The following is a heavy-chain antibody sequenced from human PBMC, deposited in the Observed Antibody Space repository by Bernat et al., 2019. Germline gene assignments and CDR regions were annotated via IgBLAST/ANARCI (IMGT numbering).Heavy chain of an antibody. CDR3: ARDGTVHIYGSGGSCYSRWFDP. V-gene: IGHV3-21*05. Sequence: EEELVESGGGLVKPGGSLRLSCAASGFSFRTYGMNWVRQAPGKGLEWVAHISSSTAYITYAESVKGRFTISRDNAKQSLYLQMNSLRAEDTAVYYCARDGTVHIYGSGGSCYSRWFDPWGQGTLVTVSS. D-gene: IGHD2-15*01. CDR2: ISSSTAYI. CDR1: GFSFRTYG. J-gene: IGHJ5*02.